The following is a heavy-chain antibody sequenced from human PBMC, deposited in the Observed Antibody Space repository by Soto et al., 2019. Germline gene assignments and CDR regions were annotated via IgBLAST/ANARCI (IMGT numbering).Heavy chain of an antibody. CDR1: GFTFSSYW. CDR2: INQDGSDK. J-gene: IGHJ4*02. D-gene: IGHD1-26*01. V-gene: IGHV3-7*01. CDR3: ERNNSGRHFERDY. Sequence: PVGSLRLSCAASGFTFSSYWMTWVRQAPGKGLEWVANINQDGSDKTYVDSVKGRFTISRDNAKNSLYLEMNSLRDDGTAIYYCERNNSGRHFERDYRGPGTMVTVST.